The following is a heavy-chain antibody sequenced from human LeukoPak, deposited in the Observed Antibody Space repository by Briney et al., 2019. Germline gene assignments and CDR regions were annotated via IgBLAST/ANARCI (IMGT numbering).Heavy chain of an antibody. Sequence: ASVKVSCKASGGIFSSYAINWVRQAPGQGLEWMGRIIPIFGTANNAQKFQGRVTITTDKSTRTAYMELSSLRSEDTALYCCAKGSRLREGGSYRFWGQGTLVTVSS. V-gene: IGHV1-69*05. D-gene: IGHD3-16*02. J-gene: IGHJ4*02. CDR3: AKGSRLREGGSYRF. CDR1: GGIFSSYA. CDR2: IIPIFGTA.